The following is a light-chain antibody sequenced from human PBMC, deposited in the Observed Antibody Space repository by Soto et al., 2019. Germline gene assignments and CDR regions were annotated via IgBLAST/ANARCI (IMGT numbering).Light chain of an antibody. CDR1: SSDVGGYKF. Sequence: QSALTQPPSASGSPGQSVTISCTGTSSDVGGYKFVSWYQQHPGKAPKLIIYEVIKRPSGVPDRFSGSKSGNTASLTVSGLQAEDEGDYYCSSYGGSNNLVFGGGTQLTVL. CDR3: SSYGGSNNLV. CDR2: EVI. V-gene: IGLV2-8*01. J-gene: IGLJ2*01.